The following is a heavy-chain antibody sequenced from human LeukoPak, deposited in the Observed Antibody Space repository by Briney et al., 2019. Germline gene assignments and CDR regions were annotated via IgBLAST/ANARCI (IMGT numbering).Heavy chain of an antibody. CDR3: ARQIVGGFDI. J-gene: IGHJ3*02. CDR1: GFSSGDYY. Sequence: GGSLSLSCAASGFSSGDYYMNWMRQSPGKGLDWVSYISNSGSIIYYADSVKGRFTISRDNAKNSLYLQMNSLRAEDTAVYYCARQIVGGFDIWGQGTMVTVSS. V-gene: IGHV3-11*04. D-gene: IGHD2-21*01. CDR2: ISNSGSII.